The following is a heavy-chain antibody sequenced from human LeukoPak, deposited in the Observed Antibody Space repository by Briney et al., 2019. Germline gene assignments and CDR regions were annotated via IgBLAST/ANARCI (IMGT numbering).Heavy chain of an antibody. CDR2: IYPSDSDT. D-gene: IGHD4-23*01. CDR3: ARFYGAKGDH. V-gene: IGHV5-51*01. CDR1: GYTFSTNW. J-gene: IGHJ4*02. Sequence: GESLKISCRGSGYTFSTNWIGWVRQMPGKGLEWMGIIYPSDSDTRYSPSFQGQVTISADKSIGTAYLQWSSLKASDTAMYYCARFYGAKGDHWGQGTWVTVSS.